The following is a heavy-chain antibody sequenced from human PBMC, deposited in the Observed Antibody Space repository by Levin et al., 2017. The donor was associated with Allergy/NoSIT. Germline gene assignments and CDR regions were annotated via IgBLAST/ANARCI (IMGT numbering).Heavy chain of an antibody. D-gene: IGHD3-10*01. V-gene: IGHV5-51*01. Sequence: GGSLRLSCKGSGYSFYNFWIGWVRQMPGKGLEWMGMIYPSDSETRYSPSFQGQVTFLADKSINTAYLQFTSLQASDTAMYFCARQDVGSGSPDYWGQGTLVTVSS. CDR3: ARQDVGSGSPDY. CDR2: IYPSDSET. J-gene: IGHJ4*02. CDR1: GYSFYNFW.